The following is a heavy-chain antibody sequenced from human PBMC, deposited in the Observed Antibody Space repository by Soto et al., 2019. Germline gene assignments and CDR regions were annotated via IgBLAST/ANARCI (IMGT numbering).Heavy chain of an antibody. Sequence: EVQLVESGGGFVQPGGSLRLSCAASGFTFSTYWMHWIRQVPGKGLVWVSRINSDASHTYYADSVKGRFTNSRDNAKNALPLEMNRLRAGDTAAYYFVRNGHCITTSCYWNGFDHWGQGTLVTVSS. CDR2: INSDASHT. D-gene: IGHD2-2*01. CDR1: GFTFSTYW. CDR3: VRNGHCITTSCYWNGFDH. V-gene: IGHV3-74*01. J-gene: IGHJ5*02.